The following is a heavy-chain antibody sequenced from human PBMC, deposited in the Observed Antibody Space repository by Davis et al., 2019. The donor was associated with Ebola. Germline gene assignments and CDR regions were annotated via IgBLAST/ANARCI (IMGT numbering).Heavy chain of an antibody. V-gene: IGHV1-18*04. D-gene: IGHD6-6*01. CDR1: GYTFTNYG. Sequence: ASVKVSCKASGYTFTNYGITWVRQAPGQGLEWMGWINPHNGNTNYAQNVQGRVIMTTDTATTTAYMEVGGLRSDDTAVYYCAKEDEAPDMWGQGTVVTVSS. J-gene: IGHJ3*02. CDR3: AKEDEAPDM. CDR2: INPHNGNT.